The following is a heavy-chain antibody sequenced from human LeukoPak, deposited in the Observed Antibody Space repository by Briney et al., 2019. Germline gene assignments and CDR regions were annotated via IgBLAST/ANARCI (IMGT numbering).Heavy chain of an antibody. CDR1: GFTFNLYT. CDR2: IRGSGGGT. D-gene: IGHD6-19*01. V-gene: IGHV3-23*01. CDR3: AKAGIGVVGYFDY. J-gene: IGHJ4*02. Sequence: GGSLRLSCAASGFTFNLYTMSWVRQAPGKGLEWVSTIRGSGGGTYYADSVKGRFTISRDNSKNTLYLQMNSLRDEDTALYYCAKAGIGVVGYFDYWGQGTLVTVSS.